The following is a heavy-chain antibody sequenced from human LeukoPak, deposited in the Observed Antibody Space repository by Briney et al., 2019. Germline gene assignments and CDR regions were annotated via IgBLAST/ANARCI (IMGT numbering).Heavy chain of an antibody. V-gene: IGHV3-21*01. CDR3: ARVGNGGDYAY. Sequence: GGSLRLSCSASGFTFSTYWMSWVRQAPGKGLEWVSSISSSSSYIYYADSVKGRFTISRDNAKNSLYLQMNSLRAEDTAVYYCARVGNGGDYAYWGQGTLVTVSS. D-gene: IGHD4-17*01. CDR1: GFTFSTYW. CDR2: ISSSSSYI. J-gene: IGHJ4*02.